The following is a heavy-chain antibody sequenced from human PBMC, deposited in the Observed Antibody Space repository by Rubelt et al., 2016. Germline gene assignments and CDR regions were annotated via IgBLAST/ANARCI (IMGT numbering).Heavy chain of an antibody. V-gene: IGHV1-18*01. Sequence: QVQLVQSGAEVKKPGASVKVSCKASGYTFTSYGISWVRQAPGQGLEWMGWISAYNGNTNYAQKLQGRGTMTTDKATSTAYMERRGLRADDTAVYYCARVISGVEYSSSWHFDYWGQGTLVTVSS. CDR1: GYTFTSYG. D-gene: IGHD6-13*01. CDR3: ARVISGVEYSSSWHFDY. J-gene: IGHJ4*02. CDR2: ISAYNGNT.